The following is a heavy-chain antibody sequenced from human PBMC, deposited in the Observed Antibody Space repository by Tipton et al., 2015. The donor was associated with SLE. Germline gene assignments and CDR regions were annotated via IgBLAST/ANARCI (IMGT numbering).Heavy chain of an antibody. V-gene: IGHV4-61*02. CDR2: IHASGST. CDR3: ARDGLGSFYMDV. D-gene: IGHD1-14*01. J-gene: IGHJ6*03. CDR1: GGSLRSGSYH. Sequence: LSLTCTVSGGSLRSGSYHWSWIRQPAGKGLEWIGRIHASGSTHYNPSLKSRVSISVDTSKNQFSLNLSSVTAADTAVYYCARDGLGSFYMDVWGKGTTGTVAS.